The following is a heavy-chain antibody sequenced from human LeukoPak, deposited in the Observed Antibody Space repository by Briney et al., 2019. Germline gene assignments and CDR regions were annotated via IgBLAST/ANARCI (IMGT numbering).Heavy chain of an antibody. J-gene: IGHJ1*01. Sequence: PSGGSLRLSCAASGFTVNSNYMNWVRQAPGKGLEWVSGISPSGGITYYTDSVKGRFTISRDNSKNTQSLQMNSLRAEDTAVYYCAKDDDWGRYKHWGQGTLVTVSS. V-gene: IGHV3-23*01. CDR1: GFTVNSNY. CDR3: AKDDDWGRYKH. CDR2: ISPSGGIT. D-gene: IGHD3-16*01.